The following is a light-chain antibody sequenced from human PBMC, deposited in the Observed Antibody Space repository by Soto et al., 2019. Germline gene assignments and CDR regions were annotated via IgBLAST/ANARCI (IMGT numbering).Light chain of an antibody. Sequence: EIVLTQSPATLSSFPGDRVTLSCRASQYINTSLAWYQHRPGQGPRLLIYQTSIRAARIPARFSASGSGTDYTLTISDVQPEDFALYYCHQRQSWPRTFGQGTKVDI. V-gene: IGKV3-11*01. CDR3: HQRQSWPRT. CDR2: QTS. J-gene: IGKJ1*01. CDR1: QYINTS.